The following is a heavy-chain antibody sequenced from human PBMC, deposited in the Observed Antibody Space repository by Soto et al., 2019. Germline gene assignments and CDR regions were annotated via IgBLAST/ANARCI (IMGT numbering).Heavy chain of an antibody. V-gene: IGHV3-15*01. J-gene: IGHJ4*02. CDR2: IKGSHAGGTT. D-gene: IGHD1-26*01. CDR1: GFTFTKAY. Sequence: EVQLVESGGGLVEPGGSIRLSCVASGFTFTKAYMTWVRQAPGKGLEWVGRIKGSHAGGTTDYATSVKGRFTISRDDSKNTLYLQRNSLKTEDTSVYYCATAGGYPGSNFYGAYWGQGTLVTVSS. CDR3: ATAGGYPGSNFYGAY.